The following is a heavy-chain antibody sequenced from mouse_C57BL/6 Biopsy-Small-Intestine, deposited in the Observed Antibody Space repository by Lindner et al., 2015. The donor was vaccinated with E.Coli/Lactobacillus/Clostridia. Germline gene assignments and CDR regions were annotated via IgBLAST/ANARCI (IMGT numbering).Heavy chain of an antibody. J-gene: IGHJ2*01. Sequence: VQLQESGPELVRPGASVKISCKAPGFTFTRHWMQWVRQRPGQGLEWIGEIFPESGSTYYSENFKGKATLTVDTSSGTVYMHLSSLTSEDSAVYFCAPFITTIAYYFGYWGQGTTLTVSS. D-gene: IGHD1-1*01. CDR3: APFITTIAYYFGY. CDR2: IFPESGST. CDR1: GFTFTRHW. V-gene: IGHV1-56*01.